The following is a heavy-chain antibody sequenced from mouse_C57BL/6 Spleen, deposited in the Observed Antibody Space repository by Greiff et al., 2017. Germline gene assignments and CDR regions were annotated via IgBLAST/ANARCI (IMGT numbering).Heavy chain of an antibody. Sequence: VQLQQSGPELVKPGASVKISCKASGYAFSSSWMNWVKQRPGKGLEWIGRIYPGDGDTTYNGKFKGKATLTADKSSSTAYMQLSSLTSEDSAVYFCAREDYGTPGYFDVWGTGTTVTVSS. CDR2: IYPGDGDT. J-gene: IGHJ1*03. CDR3: AREDYGTPGYFDV. D-gene: IGHD1-1*01. V-gene: IGHV1-82*01. CDR1: GYAFSSSW.